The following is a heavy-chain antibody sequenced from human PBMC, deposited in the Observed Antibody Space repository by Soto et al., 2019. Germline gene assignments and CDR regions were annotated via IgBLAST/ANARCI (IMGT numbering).Heavy chain of an antibody. V-gene: IGHV1-2*04. CDR3: ARDVGYCSGGSCSPSYYFDY. D-gene: IGHD2-15*01. Sequence: ASVKVSCKASGYTFTGYYMHWVRQAPGQGLEWMGWINPNSGGTNYAQKFQGWVTMTRDTSISTAYMELSRLRSDDTAVYYCARDVGYCSGGSCSPSYYFDYWGQGTLVTVSS. CDR1: GYTFTGYY. CDR2: INPNSGGT. J-gene: IGHJ4*02.